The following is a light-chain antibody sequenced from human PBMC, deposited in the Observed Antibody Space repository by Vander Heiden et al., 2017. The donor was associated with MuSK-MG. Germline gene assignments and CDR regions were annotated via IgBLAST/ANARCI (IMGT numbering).Light chain of an antibody. CDR1: QSVSSSY. V-gene: IGKV3-20*01. CDR3: QQDGSSPPLT. J-gene: IGKJ4*01. Sequence: EIVLTQSPGTLSLSPGERATLSCRASQSVSSSYLAWYQQKPGQAPRLLIYGASNRATGIPDRFSGSGYGTDFTLTISRLESEDFAVYYCQQDGSSPPLTFGGGTKVEIK. CDR2: GAS.